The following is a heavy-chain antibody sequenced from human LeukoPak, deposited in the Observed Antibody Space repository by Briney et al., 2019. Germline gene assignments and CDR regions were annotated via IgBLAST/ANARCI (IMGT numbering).Heavy chain of an antibody. D-gene: IGHD2-2*02. CDR2: IYYSGST. V-gene: IGHV4-39*07. CDR1: GGSISSSSYY. CDR3: ASRIVPAAIRI. J-gene: IGHJ3*02. Sequence: NPSETLSPTCTVSGGSISSSSYYWGWIRQPPGKGLEWIGSIYYSGSTYYNPSLKSRVTISVDTSKNQFSLKLSSVTAADTAVYYCASRIVPAAIRIWGQGTMVTVSS.